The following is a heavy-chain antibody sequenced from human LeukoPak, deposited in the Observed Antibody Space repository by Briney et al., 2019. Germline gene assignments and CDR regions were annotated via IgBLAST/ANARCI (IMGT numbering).Heavy chain of an antibody. Sequence: GGSLRLSCAASGFTFSNAWMSWVRQAPGKGLEWVANIKQDGSEKYYVDSVKGRFTISRHNAKNSLYLQMNSLRAEDTAVYYCARRVTAFDIWGQGTMVTVSS. CDR1: GFTFSNAW. CDR2: IKQDGSEK. D-gene: IGHD5-18*01. V-gene: IGHV3-7*01. J-gene: IGHJ3*02. CDR3: ARRVTAFDI.